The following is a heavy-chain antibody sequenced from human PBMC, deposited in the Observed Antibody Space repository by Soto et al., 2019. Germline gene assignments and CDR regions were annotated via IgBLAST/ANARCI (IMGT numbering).Heavy chain of an antibody. V-gene: IGHV4-39*01. J-gene: IGHJ4*02. CDR1: GGSISSSSYY. CDR2: IYYSGYT. D-gene: IGHD1-1*01. Sequence: SETVSLTCTVSGGSISSSSYYWGWIRQPPGKGLEWIGGIYYSGYTYYNPALKSRVTISVDTSKNQFSLRLSSVTAADTAVYYCARPKEQGSSLTHFDYWGQGSLVTVSS. CDR3: ARPKEQGSSLTHFDY.